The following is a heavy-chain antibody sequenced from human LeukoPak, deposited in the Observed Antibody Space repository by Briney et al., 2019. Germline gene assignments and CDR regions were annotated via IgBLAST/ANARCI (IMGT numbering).Heavy chain of an antibody. D-gene: IGHD3-9*01. CDR3: ARSAYDILTGPGSD. Sequence: PGGSLRLSCAASGFTFSSYSMNWVRQAPGKGLEWVSSISSSSSYIYYADSVKGRFIISRDNAKNSLYLQMNSLRAEDTAVYYCARSAYDILTGPGSDWGQGTLVTVSS. J-gene: IGHJ4*02. V-gene: IGHV3-21*01. CDR1: GFTFSSYS. CDR2: ISSSSSYI.